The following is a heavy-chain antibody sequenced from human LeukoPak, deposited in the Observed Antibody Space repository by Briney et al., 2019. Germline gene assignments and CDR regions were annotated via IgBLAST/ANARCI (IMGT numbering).Heavy chain of an antibody. CDR1: GDSVSTSNYY. CDR3: ARLTRRSGNYFDS. D-gene: IGHD1-1*01. J-gene: IGHJ4*02. V-gene: IGHV4-61*01. CDR2: IYYGGST. Sequence: SETLSLTRAVSGDSVSTSNYYWSWIRQPPGKGLEWIGYIYYGGSTNYNPSLKSRVTISVDTSKSQFPLKLNSVTAADTAVYYCARLTRRSGNYFDSWGQGTLVTVSS.